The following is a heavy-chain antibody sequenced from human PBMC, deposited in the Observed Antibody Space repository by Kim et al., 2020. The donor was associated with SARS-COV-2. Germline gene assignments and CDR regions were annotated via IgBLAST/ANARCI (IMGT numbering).Heavy chain of an antibody. Sequence: GGSLRLSCAASGFTFSSYSMNWVRQAPGKGLEWVSYISSSSSTIYYADSVKGRFTISRDNAKNSLYLQMNSLRDEDTAVYYCARDVLLWFGELGCGNWFDPCGQGTLVTVSS. J-gene: IGHJ5*02. D-gene: IGHD3-10*01. CDR1: GFTFSSYS. V-gene: IGHV3-48*02. CDR3: ARDVLLWFGELGCGNWFDP. CDR2: ISSSSSTI.